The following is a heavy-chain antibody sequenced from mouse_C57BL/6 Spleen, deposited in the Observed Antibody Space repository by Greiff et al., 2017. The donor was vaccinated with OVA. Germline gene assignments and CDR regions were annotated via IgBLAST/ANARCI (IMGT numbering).Heavy chain of an antibody. V-gene: IGHV1-81*01. J-gene: IGHJ2*01. D-gene: IGHD3-2*02. CDR3: ARAAQATDFDY. Sequence: VQLQESGAELARPGASVKLSCKASGYTFTSYGISWVKQRTGQGLEWIGEIYPRSGNTYYNEKFKDKATLTADKSSSTAYMELRSLTSEDSAVYFCARAAQATDFDYWGQGTTLTVSS. CDR1: GYTFTSYG. CDR2: IYPRSGNT.